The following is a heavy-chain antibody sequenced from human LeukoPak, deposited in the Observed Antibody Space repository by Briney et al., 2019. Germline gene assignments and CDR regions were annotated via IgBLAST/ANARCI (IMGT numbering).Heavy chain of an antibody. Sequence: ASVKVSCKASGYTFSDYYMHWVRQAPGQGLEWMGWIDPHSGGTNYAQKFQGRVTLTTDTSISTAYMELSRLRSDDTAVYYCAREYYDSSGRKHGFDIWGQGTMVTVSS. CDR2: IDPHSGGT. CDR3: AREYYDSSGRKHGFDI. CDR1: GYTFSDYY. J-gene: IGHJ3*02. V-gene: IGHV1-2*02. D-gene: IGHD3-22*01.